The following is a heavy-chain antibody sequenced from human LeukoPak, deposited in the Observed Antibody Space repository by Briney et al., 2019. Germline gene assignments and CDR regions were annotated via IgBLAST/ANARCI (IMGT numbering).Heavy chain of an antibody. CDR1: GVTLSSYA. CDR3: ARQVQYRSGYFPPDP. D-gene: IGHD6-19*01. CDR2: MKGDGSEK. V-gene: IGHV3-7*01. Sequence: GGSLRLSCAASGVTLSSYAMSWARQAPGKGLEWVANMKGDGSEKHYVDSMKGRFTISRDNAKNSLYLQMNSLTAEDTAVYYCARQVQYRSGYFPPDPWGQGTLVTVSS. J-gene: IGHJ5*02.